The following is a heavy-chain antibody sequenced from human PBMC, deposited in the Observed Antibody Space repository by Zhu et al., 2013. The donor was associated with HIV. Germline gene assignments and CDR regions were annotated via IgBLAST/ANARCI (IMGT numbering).Heavy chain of an antibody. Sequence: QVQLVQSGAEVKKPGASVKVSCKASGYPFTSFDINWVRQATGQGLEWMGWINPKSGNKGYAQNFEGRVTLTRNTSITTVYMEISSLTSQDTAVYFCARSPIVWRTFDSWGRGTLVTVSS. CDR1: GYPFTSFD. CDR2: INPKSGNK. V-gene: IGHV1-8*01. J-gene: IGHJ5*01. CDR3: ARSPIVWRTFDS. D-gene: IGHD3-16*01.